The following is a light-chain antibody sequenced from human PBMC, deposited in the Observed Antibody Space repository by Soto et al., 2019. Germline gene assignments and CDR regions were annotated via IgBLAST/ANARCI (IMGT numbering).Light chain of an antibody. J-gene: IGLJ1*01. CDR1: SSNIGGNS. CDR3: GSWDSSLSAYV. V-gene: IGLV1-51*01. CDR2: DDN. Sequence: TQPPSVSAAPGQKVTISCSGSSSNIGGNSVSWYQQLPGTAPKLLIYDDNKRPSGIPDRFSGSKSGTSATLGITGFQTGDEADYYCGSWDSSLSAYVFGTGTKVT.